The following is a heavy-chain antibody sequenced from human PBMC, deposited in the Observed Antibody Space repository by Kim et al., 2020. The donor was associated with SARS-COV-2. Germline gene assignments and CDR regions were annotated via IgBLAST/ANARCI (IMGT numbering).Heavy chain of an antibody. V-gene: IGHV4-4*07. CDR1: ISSY. CDR2: IYTSGST. CDR3: ARDLSDWSIKKGAYYMDV. Sequence: ISSYWSWTRRAAGNGLDWIGRIYTSGSTNYHPSLKYRVTMSVDTSKNHFSLKLSAVTAADTAVYYCARDLSDWSIKKGAYYMDVWGKGTKLTV. J-gene: IGHJ6*03. D-gene: IGHD6-19*01.